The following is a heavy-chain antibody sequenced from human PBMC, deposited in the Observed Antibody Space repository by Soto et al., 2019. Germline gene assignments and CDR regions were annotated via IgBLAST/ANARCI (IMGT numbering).Heavy chain of an antibody. J-gene: IGHJ4*02. CDR2: INHSGST. CDR3: AAVRGVIY. D-gene: IGHD3-10*01. CDR1: GGSFSGYY. V-gene: IGHV4-34*01. Sequence: SETLSLTCAVYGGSFSGYYWSWIRQPPGKGLEWIGEINHSGSTNYNPSLKSRVTISVDTSKNQFSLKLSSVTAADTAVYYCAAVRGVIYRAQRTPVTVSS.